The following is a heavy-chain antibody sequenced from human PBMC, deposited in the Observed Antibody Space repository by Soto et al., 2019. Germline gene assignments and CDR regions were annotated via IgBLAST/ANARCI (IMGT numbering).Heavy chain of an antibody. J-gene: IGHJ6*02. Sequence: GASVKVSCKASGYTFTSYGISWVRQAPGQGLEWMGWISAYNGNTNYAQRLQGRVTMTTDTSTSTAYMELRSLRSDDTAVYYCARNQGRLPPHWAGMDVWGQGTTVTVSS. CDR1: GYTFTSYG. CDR3: ARNQGRLPPHWAGMDV. D-gene: IGHD7-27*01. CDR2: ISAYNGNT. V-gene: IGHV1-18*01.